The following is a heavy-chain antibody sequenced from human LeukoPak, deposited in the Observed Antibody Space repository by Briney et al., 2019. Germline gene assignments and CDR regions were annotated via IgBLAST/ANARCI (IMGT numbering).Heavy chain of an antibody. Sequence: GGPLRLSCAASGFTFSSYAMSWVRKAPGKGLEWVSAISGSGGSTYYADSVKGRFTISRDNSKNTLYLQMNSLRAEDTAVYYCAKSSTYGDYEDYWGQGTLVTVSS. CDR2: ISGSGGST. CDR1: GFTFSSYA. J-gene: IGHJ4*02. CDR3: AKSSTYGDYEDY. V-gene: IGHV3-23*01. D-gene: IGHD4-17*01.